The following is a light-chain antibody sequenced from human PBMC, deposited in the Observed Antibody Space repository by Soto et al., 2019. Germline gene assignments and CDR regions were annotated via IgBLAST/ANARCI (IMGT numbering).Light chain of an antibody. Sequence: IVLTQSPATLSLSPGERATLSCRASQNVVTSLSWFQQKPGQVPRLLIYDASNRATGIPARFSGSGSGADFTLTIDSLEPEDFAVSYCQQRRDWPITFGGGTKVQI. CDR1: QNVVTS. CDR2: DAS. CDR3: QQRRDWPIT. V-gene: IGKV3-11*01. J-gene: IGKJ4*01.